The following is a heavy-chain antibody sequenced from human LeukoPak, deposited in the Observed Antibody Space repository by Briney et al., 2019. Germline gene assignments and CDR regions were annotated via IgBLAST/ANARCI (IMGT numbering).Heavy chain of an antibody. D-gene: IGHD6-13*01. V-gene: IGHV5-51*01. CDR2: IYLGDSDS. Sequence: GESLKISCKGSGYSFTTSWIGWVRQMPEKGLEWMGIIYLGDSDSRYSPSFQGQVTISADKSISTAYLQWSSLKVSDIAMYYCARQGNSWDPIFDYWGQGSLVTVSS. CDR3: ARQGNSWDPIFDY. J-gene: IGHJ4*02. CDR1: GYSFTTSW.